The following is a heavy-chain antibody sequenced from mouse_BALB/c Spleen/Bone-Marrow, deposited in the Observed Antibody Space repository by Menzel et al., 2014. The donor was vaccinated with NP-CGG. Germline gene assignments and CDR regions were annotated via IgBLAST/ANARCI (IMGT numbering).Heavy chain of an antibody. CDR3: ARVYYGNLAY. Sequence: QVQLQQSGAELVRPGSSVKISCKASGYAFSNFWMNWVKQRPGQGLEWIGQIHPGDGDTNNNGKFKGKATLTTDKSSSTDYIHLSTVSSEDSAVYFCARVYYGNLAYWGQGTTLTVSS. J-gene: IGHJ2*01. CDR1: GYAFSNFW. CDR2: IHPGDGDT. V-gene: IGHV1-80*01. D-gene: IGHD2-1*01.